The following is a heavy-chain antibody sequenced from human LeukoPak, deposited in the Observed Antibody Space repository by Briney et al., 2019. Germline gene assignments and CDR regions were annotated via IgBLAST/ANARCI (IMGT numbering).Heavy chain of an antibody. D-gene: IGHD1-1*01. V-gene: IGHV3-11*04. CDR3: ARGRDWNDVVDY. CDR1: GFTFSDYY. Sequence: GSLRLSCAASGFTFSDYYMSWIRQAPGKGLEWVSYISSSGSTIYYADSVKGRITISRDNAKNSLYLQMNGLRAEDTAVYYCARGRDWNDVVDYWGQGTLVTVSS. J-gene: IGHJ4*02. CDR2: ISSSGSTI.